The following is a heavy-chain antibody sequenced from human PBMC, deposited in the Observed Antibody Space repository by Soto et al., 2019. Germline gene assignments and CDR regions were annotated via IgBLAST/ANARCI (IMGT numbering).Heavy chain of an antibody. V-gene: IGHV4-61*08. Sequence: PPETLSLTCTVPGDSVTRGDYYWSWIRQPPGKGLEWIGYIYYSGNTNYSPSLKSRVAISLDTSHNQFSLKLSSVTAADTAVYFCARIPVDTYMTYWFDPWGQGTLVTVSS. CDR3: ARIPVDTYMTYWFDP. D-gene: IGHD5-18*01. CDR2: IYYSGNT. J-gene: IGHJ5*01. CDR1: GDSVTRGDYY.